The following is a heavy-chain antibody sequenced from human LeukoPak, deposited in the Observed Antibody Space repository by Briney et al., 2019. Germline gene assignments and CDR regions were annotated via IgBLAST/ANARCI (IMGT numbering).Heavy chain of an antibody. J-gene: IGHJ4*02. CDR3: ARAAPCSRTSCPFDY. CDR1: GGTFSSYT. V-gene: IGHV1-69*02. Sequence: SVKVSCKASGGTFSSYTISWVRQAPGQGLEWMGRIIPILGIANYAQKFQGRVTITADKSTSTAYMELSSLRSEDTAVYYCARAAPCSRTSCPFDYWGQGTLVTVSS. D-gene: IGHD2-2*01. CDR2: IIPILGIA.